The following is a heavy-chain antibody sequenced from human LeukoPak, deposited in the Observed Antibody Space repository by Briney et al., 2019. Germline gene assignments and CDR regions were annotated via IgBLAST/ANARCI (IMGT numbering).Heavy chain of an antibody. CDR3: ARRYDFWSGYPPPLDY. V-gene: IGHV4-59*12. D-gene: IGHD3-3*01. J-gene: IGHJ4*02. Sequence: PSETLSLTCTVSGGSISSYYWSWIRPPPGKGLEWFGYIYFSGSTNYNPSLKSRVTISVDTSKKQFSLKLSSVTAADTAVYYCARRYDFWSGYPPPLDYWGQGTLVTVSS. CDR1: GGSISSYY. CDR2: IYFSGST.